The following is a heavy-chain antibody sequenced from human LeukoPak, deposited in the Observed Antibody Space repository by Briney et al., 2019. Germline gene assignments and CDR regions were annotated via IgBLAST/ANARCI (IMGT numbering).Heavy chain of an antibody. CDR2: IYTSGST. V-gene: IGHV4-61*02. CDR1: GGSISSGSYY. J-gene: IGHJ3*02. Sequence: SETLSLTCTVSGGSISSGSYYWSWIRQPAGKGLEWIGRIYTSGSTNYNPSLKSRVTISVDTSKNQFSLKLSSVTAADTAVYYCARDDYGGGAAFDIWGQGTMVTVSS. CDR3: ARDDYGGGAAFDI. D-gene: IGHD4-23*01.